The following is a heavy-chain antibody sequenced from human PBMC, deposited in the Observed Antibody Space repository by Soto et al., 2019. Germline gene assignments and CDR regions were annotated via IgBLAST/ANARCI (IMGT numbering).Heavy chain of an antibody. J-gene: IGHJ6*02. D-gene: IGHD3-9*01. Sequence: QVHLVQSGVEVKKPGASVKVSCKAFGYNFTSYGITWVRQAPGQGLEWMGWVGGYNGHTNYAQNFQGRVSMTTDTSTNTAYMELRSLISDDTAVYYCARDEYFVFYGLDVWGQGTTVTVSS. CDR2: VGGYNGHT. V-gene: IGHV1-18*01. CDR1: GYNFTSYG. CDR3: ARDEYFVFYGLDV.